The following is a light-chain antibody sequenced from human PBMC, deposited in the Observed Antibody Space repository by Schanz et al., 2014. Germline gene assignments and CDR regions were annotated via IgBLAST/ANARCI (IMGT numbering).Light chain of an antibody. CDR2: DDF. CDR1: SSNIGAGYA. J-gene: IGLJ2*01. CDR3: QSYDISLRGSVL. V-gene: IGLV1-40*01. Sequence: QSVLTQPPSVSGAPGQRVTISCIGGSSNIGAGYAVHWYQLRPETAPKLLIHDDFNRPSGVPDRFSGSRAGDSASLAITGLQPEDEADYYCQSYDISLRGSVLFGGGTXLTVL.